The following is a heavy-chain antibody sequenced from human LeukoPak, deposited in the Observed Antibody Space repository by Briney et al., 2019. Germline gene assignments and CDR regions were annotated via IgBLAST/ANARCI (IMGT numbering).Heavy chain of an antibody. J-gene: IGHJ4*02. V-gene: IGHV4-39*01. CDR2: IYYTGRT. D-gene: IGHD3-3*01. CDR3: ARVGGQGLLEASSYSIDH. Sequence: SETLSLTCTVSGGSISSSISYWGWIRQPPGKGLEWIASIYYTGRTYYNPSLKSRVTISLDMSKNQFSLRLSSVTAADTAVYYCARVGGQGLLEASSYSIDHWGQGTLVTVSS. CDR1: GGSISSSISY.